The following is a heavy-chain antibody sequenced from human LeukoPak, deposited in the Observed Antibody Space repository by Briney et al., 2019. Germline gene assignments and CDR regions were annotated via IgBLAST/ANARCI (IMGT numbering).Heavy chain of an antibody. J-gene: IGHJ3*02. CDR2: IIPIFGTA. V-gene: IGHV1-69*13. Sequence: SVKVSCKASGGTFSSYAISWVRQAPGQGLEWMGGIIPIFGTANYAQKFQGRVTITADESTGTAYMELSSLRSEDTAVYYCARGHSSSWTDAFDIWGQGTMVTVSS. D-gene: IGHD6-13*01. CDR3: ARGHSSSWTDAFDI. CDR1: GGTFSSYA.